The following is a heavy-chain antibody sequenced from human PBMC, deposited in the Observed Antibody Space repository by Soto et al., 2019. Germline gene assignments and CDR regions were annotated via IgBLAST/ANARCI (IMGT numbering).Heavy chain of an antibody. J-gene: IGHJ4*02. D-gene: IGHD5-18*01. V-gene: IGHV3-15*01. CDR3: TLYTYRYFQY. Sequence: GGSLRLSCAASGFTFSNAWMSWVRQAPGKGLEWVGRIKSKTDGATTEYAAPVKGRFTISRDDSKNTLYLQMNSLKTEDTAVHYCTLYTYRYFQYWGQGTLVTVSS. CDR1: GFTFSNAW. CDR2: IKSKTDGATT.